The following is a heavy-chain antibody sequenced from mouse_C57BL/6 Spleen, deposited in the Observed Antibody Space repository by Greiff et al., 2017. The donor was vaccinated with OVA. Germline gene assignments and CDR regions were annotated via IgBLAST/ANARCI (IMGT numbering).Heavy chain of an antibody. V-gene: IGHV1-62-2*01. CDR3: ARHGDGYYEGVWYAMDY. CDR2: FYPGSGSI. D-gene: IGHD2-3*01. Sequence: VQLQQSGAELVKPGASVKLSCKASGYTFTEYTIHWVKQRSGQGLEWIGWFYPGSGSIKYNEKFKDKATLTADKSSSTVYMELSRLTSEDSAVYFCARHGDGYYEGVWYAMDYWGQGTSVTVSS. J-gene: IGHJ4*01. CDR1: GYTFTEYT.